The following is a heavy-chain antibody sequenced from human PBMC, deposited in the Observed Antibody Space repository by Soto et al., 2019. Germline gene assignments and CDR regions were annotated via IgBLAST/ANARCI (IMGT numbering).Heavy chain of an antibody. CDR3: ARVPTNHYYYYYMDV. CDR1: GGSISSYY. Sequence: SETLSLTCTVSGGSISSYYWSWIRQPPGKGLEWIGYIYYSGSTNYNPSLKSRVTISVDTSKNQFSLKLSSVTAADTAVYYCARVPTNHYYYYYMDVWGKGTTVTVSS. CDR2: IYYSGST. D-gene: IGHD2-2*01. J-gene: IGHJ6*03. V-gene: IGHV4-59*01.